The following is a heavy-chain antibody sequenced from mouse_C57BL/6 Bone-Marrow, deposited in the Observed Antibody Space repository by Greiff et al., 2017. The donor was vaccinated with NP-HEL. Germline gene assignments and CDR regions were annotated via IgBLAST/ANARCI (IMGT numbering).Heavy chain of an antibody. J-gene: IGHJ4*01. CDR3: ARGPITKVVAREGYAMDY. D-gene: IGHD1-1*01. CDR2: FHPYNDYT. CDR1: GYTFTTYP. V-gene: IGHV1-47*01. Sequence: QVQLQQSGAELVKPGASVKMSCKASGYTFTTYPIAWMTQNHGKSLEWIGNFHPYNDYTKYNEKFKGKATLTVEKSSSQVYLERSRLTSDDCAVYYCARGPITKVVAREGYAMDYRGQGTSVTVYS.